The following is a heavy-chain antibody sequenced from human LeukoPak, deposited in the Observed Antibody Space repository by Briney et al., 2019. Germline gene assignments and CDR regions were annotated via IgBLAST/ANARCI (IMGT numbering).Heavy chain of an antibody. CDR2: ISSSSSYI. D-gene: IGHD1-1*01. J-gene: IGHJ4*02. CDR3: AKNWIPTQTGAIDY. V-gene: IGHV3-21*01. CDR1: GFTFSSYS. Sequence: GGSLRLSCAASGFTFSSYSMNWVRQAPGKGLEWVSSISSSSSYIYYADSVKGRFTISRDNAKNSLYLQMYSLRAEDTAVYYCAKNWIPTQTGAIDYWGQGTLVTVSS.